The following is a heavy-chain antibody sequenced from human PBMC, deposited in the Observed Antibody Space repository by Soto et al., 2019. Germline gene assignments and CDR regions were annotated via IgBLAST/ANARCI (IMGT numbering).Heavy chain of an antibody. CDR3: AKESGPSSWYAGNQYGMDV. D-gene: IGHD6-13*01. Sequence: QVQLVQSGAEVKKPGSSVKVSCKASGGTFNNYAISWVRQAPGQGPEWMGGIIPIYGTPKYAQKFQGRLTIIADESTSTAYMELSSLRSEDTAVYYCAKESGPSSWYAGNQYGMDVWGQGTTVTVSS. J-gene: IGHJ6*02. V-gene: IGHV1-69*01. CDR1: GGTFNNYA. CDR2: IIPIYGTP.